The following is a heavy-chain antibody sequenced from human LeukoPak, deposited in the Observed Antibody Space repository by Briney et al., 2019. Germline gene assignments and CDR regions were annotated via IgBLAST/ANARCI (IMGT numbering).Heavy chain of an antibody. Sequence: ASVKVSCKASGYTFTYRYLHWVRQAPGQALEWMGWITPFNGNTNYAQKFQDRVTITRDRSMSTAYMELSSLRSEDTAMYYCARSEWELYAFDIWGQGTMVTVSS. CDR2: ITPFNGNT. CDR1: GYTFTYRY. CDR3: ARSEWELYAFDI. D-gene: IGHD1-26*01. V-gene: IGHV1-45*02. J-gene: IGHJ3*02.